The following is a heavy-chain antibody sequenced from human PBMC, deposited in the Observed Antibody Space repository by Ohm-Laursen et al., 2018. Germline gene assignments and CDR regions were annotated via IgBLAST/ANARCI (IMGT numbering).Heavy chain of an antibody. CDR3: ARVPNYPRKDFQH. CDR1: GFTFSDSH. J-gene: IGHJ1*01. D-gene: IGHD4/OR15-4a*01. Sequence: GSLRLSCAASGFTFSDSHMSWIRQAPGKGLEWVSYISTAGSTIYYADSVKGRFTISRDNARNSLYLQMDSLRAEDTAVYYCARVPNYPRKDFQHWGQGTLVTVSS. CDR2: ISTAGSTI. V-gene: IGHV3-11*04.